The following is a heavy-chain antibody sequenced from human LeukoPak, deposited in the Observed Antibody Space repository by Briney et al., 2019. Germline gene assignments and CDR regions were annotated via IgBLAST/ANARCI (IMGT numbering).Heavy chain of an antibody. CDR2: IIPILGIA. CDR3: ASLYSGSFLGDY. J-gene: IGHJ4*02. CDR1: GYTFTSYY. D-gene: IGHD1-26*01. V-gene: IGHV1-69*02. Sequence: SVKVSCKASGYTFTSYYMHWVRQAPGQGLEWMGRIIPILGIANYAQKFQGRVTITADKSTSTAYMELSSLRSEDTAVYYCASLYSGSFLGDYWGQGTLVTVSS.